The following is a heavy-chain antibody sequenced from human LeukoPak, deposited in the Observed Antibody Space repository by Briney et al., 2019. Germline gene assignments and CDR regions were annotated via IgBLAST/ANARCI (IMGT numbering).Heavy chain of an antibody. D-gene: IGHD1-26*01. CDR1: GGSISTYY. V-gene: IGHV4-59*08. CDR3: ARQGSGGRSFDV. J-gene: IGHJ3*01. Sequence: SETLSLTCTVSGGSISTYYWSWIRQPPGKGLEWNGNMYNSGSTNYNPSLKSRGTISIYTSKNQVSLRLSSVTAADTPVYYCARQGSGGRSFDVWGQGTMVTVSS. CDR2: MYNSGST.